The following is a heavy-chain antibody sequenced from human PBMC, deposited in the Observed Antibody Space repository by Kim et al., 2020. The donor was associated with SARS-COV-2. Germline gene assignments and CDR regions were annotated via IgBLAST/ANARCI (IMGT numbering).Heavy chain of an antibody. V-gene: IGHV3-21*01. CDR1: GFTFSSYS. CDR3: ARDHGEQQLVNDAFDI. J-gene: IGHJ3*02. CDR2: ISSSSSYI. D-gene: IGHD6-13*01. Sequence: GGSLRLSCAASGFTFSSYSMNWVRQAPGKGLEWVSSISSSSSYIYYADSVKGRFTISRDNAKNSLYLQMNSLRAEDTAVYYCARDHGEQQLVNDAFDIWGQGKMVTVPS.